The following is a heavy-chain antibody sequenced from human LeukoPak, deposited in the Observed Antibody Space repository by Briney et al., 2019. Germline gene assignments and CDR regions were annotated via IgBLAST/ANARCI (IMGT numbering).Heavy chain of an antibody. V-gene: IGHV3-30*18. CDR2: ISYDGSNK. D-gene: IGHD2-2*02. Sequence: GGSLRLSCAASGFTFSSYGMHWVRQAPGKGPEWVAVISYDGSNKYYADSVKGRFTISRDNSKNTLYLQMNSLRAEDTAVYYCAKGGLRYCSSTSCYTPFDYWGQGTLVTVSS. J-gene: IGHJ4*02. CDR3: AKGGLRYCSSTSCYTPFDY. CDR1: GFTFSSYG.